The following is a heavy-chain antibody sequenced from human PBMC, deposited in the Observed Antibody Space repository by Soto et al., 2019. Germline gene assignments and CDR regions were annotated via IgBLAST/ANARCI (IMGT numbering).Heavy chain of an antibody. CDR2: IIPIFGTA. D-gene: IGHD2-15*01. V-gene: IGHV1-69*06. Sequence: QVQLVQSGAEVKKPGSSVKVSCKASGGTFSSYAISWVRQAPGQGLEWMGGIIPIFGTANYAQKFQGRVTITADKSTSTAYMALSSLRSEDTAVYYCASSITPYCSGGSCYSVPHFDYWGQGTLVTVSS. CDR3: ASSITPYCSGGSCYSVPHFDY. CDR1: GGTFSSYA. J-gene: IGHJ4*02.